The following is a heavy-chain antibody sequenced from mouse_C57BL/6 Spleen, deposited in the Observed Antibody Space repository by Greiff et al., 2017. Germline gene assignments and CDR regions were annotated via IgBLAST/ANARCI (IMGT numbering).Heavy chain of an antibody. D-gene: IGHD2-3*01. Sequence: EVQLVESGGGLVKPGGSLKLSCAASGFTFSDYGMHWVRQAPEKGLEWVAYISSGSGTIYYADTVKGRFTISRDNAKNTLFLQMTSLRSEDTAMYYCGRGWYYYAMDYGGQGTSVTVSS. CDR2: ISSGSGTI. CDR3: GRGWYYYAMDY. CDR1: GFTFSDYG. V-gene: IGHV5-17*01. J-gene: IGHJ4*01.